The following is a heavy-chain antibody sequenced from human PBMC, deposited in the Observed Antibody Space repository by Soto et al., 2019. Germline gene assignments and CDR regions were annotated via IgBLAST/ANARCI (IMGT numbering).Heavy chain of an antibody. V-gene: IGHV1-18*01. CDR3: ARDRDYSHTDADIDY. Sequence: QVQLMQSGAEVRRPGTSMRISCTTSGYNFNTYGIIWGRQAPGQGLEWMGWISGYNGYTKYAQNFEDRVTFSTDPSTSTAFLELRNLRSGDTALSFCARDRDYSHTDADIDYWGQGTLVTVSS. D-gene: IGHD3-16*01. CDR2: ISGYNGYT. J-gene: IGHJ4*02. CDR1: GYNFNTYG.